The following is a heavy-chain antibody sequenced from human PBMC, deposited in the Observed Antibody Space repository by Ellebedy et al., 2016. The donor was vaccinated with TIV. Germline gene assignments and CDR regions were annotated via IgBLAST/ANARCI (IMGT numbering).Heavy chain of an antibody. V-gene: IGHV3-7*01. CDR3: ARRGSYGDYAVQINSWFDT. D-gene: IGHD3-16*01. Sequence: GESLKISCAASGFSFRSYWMSWVRQAPGKGPEWVANIYQDGGVQYYVDSVKGRFTISRDNADNSLFLQMNSLRAEDTAVYYCARRGSYGDYAVQINSWFDTWGRGTLVAVSS. CDR2: IYQDGGVQ. J-gene: IGHJ5*02. CDR1: GFSFRSYW.